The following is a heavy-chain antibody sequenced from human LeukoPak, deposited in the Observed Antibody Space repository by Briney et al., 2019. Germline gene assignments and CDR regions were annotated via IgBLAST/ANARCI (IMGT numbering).Heavy chain of an antibody. CDR3: AGERGEEYSSGWYKRNYFDN. Sequence: PSETLSLTCAVYGGSFSGYYWSWVRQPPGKGLEWIGEINHSGSTNYNPSLKSRVTISVDTSKNQFSLKLTSVTGAGTAVYYCAGERGEEYSSGWYKRNYFDNWGQGIRVTVSS. J-gene: IGHJ4*02. V-gene: IGHV4-34*01. CDR1: GGSFSGYY. D-gene: IGHD6-19*01. CDR2: INHSGST.